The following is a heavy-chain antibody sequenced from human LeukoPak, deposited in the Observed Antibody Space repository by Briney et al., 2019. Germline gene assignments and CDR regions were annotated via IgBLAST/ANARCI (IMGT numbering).Heavy chain of an antibody. D-gene: IGHD2-8*02. CDR1: GFIFSTYW. CDR3: ARVRTEWYIDL. Sequence: GGSLRLSCAASGFIFSTYWVTWVRQAPGMGLEWVANIRQDGGEMFYVDSVKGRFTISRDNAKNSLYLQMDGLRAEDTAVYYCARVRTEWYIDLWGRGTLVTVST. J-gene: IGHJ2*01. V-gene: IGHV3-7*01. CDR2: IRQDGGEM.